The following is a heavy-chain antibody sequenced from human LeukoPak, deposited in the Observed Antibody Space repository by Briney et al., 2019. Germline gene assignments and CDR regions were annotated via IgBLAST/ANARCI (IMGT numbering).Heavy chain of an antibody. Sequence: SQTLSLTCTVSGGSISSGDYYWGWIRQTPGKGLEWIGNIYHSGNTYYRPSLESRVTISMDTSKNQFSLKLSSVTAADTAVYYCARESYDFWSGYSPYYYYYMDVWGKGTTVTVSS. CDR3: ARESYDFWSGYSPYYYYYMDV. J-gene: IGHJ6*03. D-gene: IGHD3-3*01. CDR2: IYHSGNT. CDR1: GGSISSGDYY. V-gene: IGHV4-39*07.